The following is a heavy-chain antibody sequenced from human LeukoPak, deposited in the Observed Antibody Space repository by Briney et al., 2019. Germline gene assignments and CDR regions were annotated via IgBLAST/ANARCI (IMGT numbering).Heavy chain of an antibody. CDR1: GFTFSSYA. CDR2: ISYDGSNK. V-gene: IGHV3-30-3*01. D-gene: IGHD1-7*01. CDR3: ARDLELGAFDI. Sequence: GGSLRLSCAASGFTFSSYAMHWVRQAPGKGLEWVAVISYDGSNKYYADSVKGRFTISRDNSKNTVYLQMNSLRAEDTAVYYCARDLELGAFDIWGQGTMVTVSS. J-gene: IGHJ3*02.